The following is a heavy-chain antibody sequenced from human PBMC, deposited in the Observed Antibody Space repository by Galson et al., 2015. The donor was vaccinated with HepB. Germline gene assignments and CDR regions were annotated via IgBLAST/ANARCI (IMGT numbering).Heavy chain of an antibody. V-gene: IGHV3-7*01. CDR3: ARDQRGFSYDNKWFDP. J-gene: IGHJ5*02. CDR2: IKQDGSEK. CDR1: GFTISSSW. Sequence: SLRLSCAASGFTISSSWMSWVRQAPGKGLEWVANIKQDGSEKNYVDSVKGRFTISRDNAKNSLYLQMNSLRAEDTAVYYCARDQRGFSYDNKWFDPWGQGTLVTVSS. D-gene: IGHD5-18*01.